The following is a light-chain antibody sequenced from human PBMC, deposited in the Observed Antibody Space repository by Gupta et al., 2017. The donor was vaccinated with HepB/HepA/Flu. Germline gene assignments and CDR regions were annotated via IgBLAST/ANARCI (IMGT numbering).Light chain of an antibody. J-gene: IGKJ1*01. Sequence: DIQLTQSSSFLSAAVGDRVTITCRASQGISSYLAWYQQKPGTAPKLLIYASSASQSWVPSRFSGSGSGTEFTITSSSLQAEDFETYYWQQSNSKPRTFGEGTKVEIK. CDR1: QGISSY. CDR2: ASS. V-gene: IGKV1-9*01. CDR3: QQSNSKPRT.